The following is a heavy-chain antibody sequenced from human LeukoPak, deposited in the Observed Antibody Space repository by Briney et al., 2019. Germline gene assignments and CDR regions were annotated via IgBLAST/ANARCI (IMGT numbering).Heavy chain of an antibody. Sequence: PGGSLRLSCAASGFTFTSYSMNWVRQAPGKGLEWVSSISSSSSYIYYADSVKGRFTISRDNAKNSLYLQMNSLRAEDTAVYYCAELGITMIGGVWGKGTTVTISS. V-gene: IGHV3-21*01. D-gene: IGHD3-10*02. CDR1: GFTFTSYS. CDR3: AELGITMIGGV. CDR2: ISSSSSYI. J-gene: IGHJ6*04.